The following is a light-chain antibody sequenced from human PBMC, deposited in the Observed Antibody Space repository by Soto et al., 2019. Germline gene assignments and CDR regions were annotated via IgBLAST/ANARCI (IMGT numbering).Light chain of an antibody. J-gene: IGKJ1*01. V-gene: IGKV1-39*01. Sequence: DIQMTQSPSSLSASVGDKVTITCRASQSISSYLNWYQQKPGKAPKLLIYAAFTLQSGVPSRFSGSGSGTDFTPTISSLQPEDFATYYCQQSFITPPWTFGQGTKVDIK. CDR1: QSISSY. CDR3: QQSFITPPWT. CDR2: AAF.